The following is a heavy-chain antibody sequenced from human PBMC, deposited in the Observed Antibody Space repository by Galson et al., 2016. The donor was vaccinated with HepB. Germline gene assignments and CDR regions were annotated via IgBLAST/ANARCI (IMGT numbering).Heavy chain of an antibody. CDR3: ARQYGGGAHHCDS. CDR1: GFTFSYYW. J-gene: IGHJ5*01. D-gene: IGHD3-16*01. Sequence: SLRLSCATSGFTFSYYWMSWVRQAPGKGLEWVANINEEGTAKYYVGSMEGRFTVSRDNAKNLLYLQMNSLRAEDTAVYYCARQYGGGAHHCDSWGHGTLVTVSS. V-gene: IGHV3-7*03. CDR2: INEEGTAK.